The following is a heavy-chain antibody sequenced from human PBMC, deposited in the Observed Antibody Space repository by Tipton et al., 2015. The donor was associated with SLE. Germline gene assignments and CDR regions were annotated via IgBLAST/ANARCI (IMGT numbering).Heavy chain of an antibody. V-gene: IGHV4-61*02. CDR3: ARHHGSGWLYGLDV. D-gene: IGHD6-19*01. J-gene: IGHJ6*02. Sequence: TLSLTCTVSGGSISSGSYYWNWIRQPAGKGLEWIGRVYTSGSTNYNPSLKSRVTISVDTSKNQFSLKLSSVTAAGTAVYYCARHHGSGWLYGLDVWGQGTTVTVSS. CDR2: VYTSGST. CDR1: GGSISSGSYY.